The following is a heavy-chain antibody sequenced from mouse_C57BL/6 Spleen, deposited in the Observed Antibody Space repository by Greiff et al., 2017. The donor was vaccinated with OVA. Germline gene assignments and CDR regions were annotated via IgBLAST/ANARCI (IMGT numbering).Heavy chain of an antibody. CDR3: TRLLRPHFDY. D-gene: IGHD1-1*01. Sequence: VQLQQSGAELVRPGASVTLSCKASGYTFTDYEMHWVKQTPVHGLEWIGAIDPETGGTAYNQKFKGKAILTADKSSSTACMELRSLTSEDSAVYYCTRLLRPHFDYWGQGTTLTVSS. CDR2: IDPETGGT. J-gene: IGHJ2*01. CDR1: GYTFTDYE. V-gene: IGHV1-15*01.